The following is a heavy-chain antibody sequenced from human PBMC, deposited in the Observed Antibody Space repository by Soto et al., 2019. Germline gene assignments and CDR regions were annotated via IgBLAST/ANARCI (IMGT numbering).Heavy chain of an antibody. J-gene: IGHJ4*02. V-gene: IGHV1-18*01. CDR2: ISAYNGDT. CDR3: ARDSDSSGWLDFDY. Sequence: ASGKVSCKAPCYTFTKSGMSWGRPAPGQGLEWMGWISAYNGDTTYAQKLQGRVTMTTDTSTSTAYMELRSLTSDDTAVYYCARDSDSSGWLDFDYWGQGTLVTVSS. D-gene: IGHD6-19*01. CDR1: CYTFTKSG.